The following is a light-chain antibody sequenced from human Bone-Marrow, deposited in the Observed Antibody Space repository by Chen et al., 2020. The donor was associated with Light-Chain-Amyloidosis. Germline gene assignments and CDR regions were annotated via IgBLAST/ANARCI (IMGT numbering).Light chain of an antibody. V-gene: IGLV3-25*03. CDR2: RDT. CDR1: DLPTKY. CDR3: QSADSSGTYEVI. Sequence: SYELTQPPSVSVSPGQTARITCSGDDLPTKYAYWYQQKPGQAPVLVIHRDTERPSGISDRFSGSSSGTTATLTIMGVQAEDEADYHCQSADSSGTYEVIFGGGTKLTVL. J-gene: IGLJ2*01.